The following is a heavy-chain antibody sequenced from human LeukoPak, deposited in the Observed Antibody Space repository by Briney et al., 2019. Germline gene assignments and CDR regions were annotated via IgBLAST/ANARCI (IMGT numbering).Heavy chain of an antibody. CDR3: ASQDTVVVTVKENAFDI. J-gene: IGHJ3*02. CDR2: ISYDGSNK. Sequence: GRSLRLSCAASGFTFSSYGMHWVRQAPGKGLEWVAVISYDGSNKYYADSVKGRFTISRDNSKNTLYLQMNSLRAEDTAVYYCASQDTVVVTVKENAFDIWGQGTMVTVSS. CDR1: GFTFSSYG. V-gene: IGHV3-30*03. D-gene: IGHD2-2*01.